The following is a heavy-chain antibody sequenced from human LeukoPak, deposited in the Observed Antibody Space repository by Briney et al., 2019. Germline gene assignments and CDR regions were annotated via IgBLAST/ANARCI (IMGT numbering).Heavy chain of an antibody. V-gene: IGHV3-48*04. D-gene: IGHD3-3*01. J-gene: IGHJ4*02. CDR2: ISSSGSTI. Sequence: PGGSLRLSCAASGFTFSSYWMSWVRQAPGKGLEWVSYISSSGSTIYYADSVKGRFTISRDNAKNSLYLQMNSLRAEDTAVYYCARPPRGDYDFWSGYPYWGQGTLVTVSS. CDR3: ARPPRGDYDFWSGYPY. CDR1: GFTFSSYW.